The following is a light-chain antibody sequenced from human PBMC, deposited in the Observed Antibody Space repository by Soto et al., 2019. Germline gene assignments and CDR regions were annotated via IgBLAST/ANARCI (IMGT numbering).Light chain of an antibody. J-gene: IGKJ2*01. Sequence: DIVWTQSPGTLSLSQGERATLSCRASQIISSTYLGWYQQKPGQAPRLLIYGASSRATGIPDSFSGSGSGTEFTLTISSLEPEDYAVYYCQHYGTSLYTFGQGTQLEIK. V-gene: IGKV3-20*01. CDR3: QHYGTSLYT. CDR2: GAS. CDR1: QIISSTY.